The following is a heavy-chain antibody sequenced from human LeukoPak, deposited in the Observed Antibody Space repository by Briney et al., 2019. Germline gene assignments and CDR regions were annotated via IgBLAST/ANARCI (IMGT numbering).Heavy chain of an antibody. V-gene: IGHV1-18*01. CDR2: ISAYNGNT. CDR3: ARVRLTGATKEDY. Sequence: ASVKVSCKASGYTFTSYGISRVRQAPGQGLEWMGWISAYNGNTNYAQKLQGRGTMTTDTCASTAYMELRSLRSDDTAVYYCARVRLTGATKEDYWGQGTLVTVSS. J-gene: IGHJ4*02. CDR1: GYTFTSYG. D-gene: IGHD3-9*01.